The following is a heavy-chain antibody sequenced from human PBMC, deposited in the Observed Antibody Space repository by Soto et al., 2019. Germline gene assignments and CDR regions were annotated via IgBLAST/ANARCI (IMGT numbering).Heavy chain of an antibody. D-gene: IGHD5-12*01. CDR3: ARGRRDGYIGSRYYFDY. CDR2: MNPNSGNT. CDR1: GYTFTSYD. J-gene: IGHJ4*02. V-gene: IGHV1-8*01. Sequence: QVQLVQSGAEVKKPGASVKVSCKASGYTFTSYDINWVRQATGQGLEWMGGMNPNSGNTGYAQKFQGKVTMTRTTSISTAYMEVSSLKSEDTAVYYCARGRRDGYIGSRYYFDYWGQGTLVTVSS.